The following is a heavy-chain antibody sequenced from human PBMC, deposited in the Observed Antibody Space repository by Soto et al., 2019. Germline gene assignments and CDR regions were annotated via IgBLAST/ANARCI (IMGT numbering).Heavy chain of an antibody. J-gene: IGHJ4*02. CDR2: INSDGSST. Sequence: PGGSLRLSCAASGFTFSSYWMHWVRQAPGKGLVWVSRINSDGSSTSYADSVKGRFTITRDNAKNTLYLQMNSLRADDTAVYYCARDFWSGYYYFDYWGQGTMVTVSS. D-gene: IGHD3-3*01. CDR3: ARDFWSGYYYFDY. CDR1: GFTFSSYW. V-gene: IGHV3-74*01.